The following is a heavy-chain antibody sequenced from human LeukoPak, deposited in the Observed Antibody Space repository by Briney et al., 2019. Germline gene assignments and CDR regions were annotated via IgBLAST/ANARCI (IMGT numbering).Heavy chain of an antibody. V-gene: IGHV3-48*03. J-gene: IGHJ3*02. CDR1: GFTFSSYE. D-gene: IGHD3-10*01. CDR3: ARGHLSLTGSDAFDI. Sequence: GGSLRLSCAASGFTFSSYEMNWVRQAPGKGLEWVSYISSGGSTIYYADSVKGRFTISRDNAKNSLYLQGNSLRAEDTAVYYCARGHLSLTGSDAFDIWGQGTMVTVSS. CDR2: ISSGGSTI.